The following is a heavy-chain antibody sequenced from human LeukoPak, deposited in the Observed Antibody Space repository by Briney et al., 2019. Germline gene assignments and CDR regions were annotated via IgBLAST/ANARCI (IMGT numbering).Heavy chain of an antibody. V-gene: IGHV4-31*03. CDR2: IYYSGST. D-gene: IGHD4-17*01. Sequence: PSQTLSLTCTVSGGSISSGGYYWSWIRQHPGKGLEWIGYIYYSGSTYYNPSLKSRVTISVDTSKNRFSLKLSSVTAADTAVYYCAKGTTVTTFDYWGQGTLVTVSS. CDR3: AKGTTVTTFDY. J-gene: IGHJ4*02. CDR1: GGSISSGGYY.